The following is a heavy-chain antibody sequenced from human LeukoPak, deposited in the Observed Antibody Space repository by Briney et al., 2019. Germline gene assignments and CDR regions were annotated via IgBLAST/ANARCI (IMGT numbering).Heavy chain of an antibody. CDR3: ARETAHYYDSSGYIDY. Sequence: PGGSLRLSCAASGFTFNSYWMHWVRQAPGKGLVWVSRINSDGSSTSYADSVKGRFTISRDNAKNTLYLQMNSLRAEDTAVYYCARETAHYYDSSGYIDYWGQGTLVTVSS. D-gene: IGHD3-22*01. CDR2: INSDGSST. V-gene: IGHV3-74*01. CDR1: GFTFNSYW. J-gene: IGHJ4*02.